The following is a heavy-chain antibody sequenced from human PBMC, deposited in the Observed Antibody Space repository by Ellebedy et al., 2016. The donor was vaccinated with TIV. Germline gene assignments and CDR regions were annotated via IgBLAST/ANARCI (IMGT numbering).Heavy chain of an antibody. CDR3: ARAISHPLTNYYYSMDV. V-gene: IGHV3-48*03. CDR1: GFSFSSYE. Sequence: PGGSLRLSCAASGFSFSSYEMNWVPHAPGKGLECVSYISSSGSTIYYADSVKGRFTISRDNAKNSLYLQMNSLRAEDTAVYYCARAISHPLTNYYYSMDVWGEGTTVTVSS. D-gene: IGHD3-10*01. CDR2: ISSSGSTI. J-gene: IGHJ6*04.